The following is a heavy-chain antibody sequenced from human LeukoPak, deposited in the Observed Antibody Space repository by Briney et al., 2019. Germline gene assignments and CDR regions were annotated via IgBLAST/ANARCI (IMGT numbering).Heavy chain of an antibody. Sequence: ASVKVSCKVSGYTFTDYYTHWVQQAPGKGLEWMGLVDPEDDKAIYAEKFQGRVTITADTSTDTAYMELSSLRSEDTAVYYCATDPRIAVAGTGFDYWGQGTLVTVSS. CDR1: GYTFTDYY. J-gene: IGHJ4*02. CDR2: VDPEDDKA. D-gene: IGHD6-19*01. CDR3: ATDPRIAVAGTGFDY. V-gene: IGHV1-69-2*01.